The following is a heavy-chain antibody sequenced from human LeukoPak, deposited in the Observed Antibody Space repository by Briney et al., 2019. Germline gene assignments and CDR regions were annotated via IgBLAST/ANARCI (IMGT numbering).Heavy chain of an antibody. CDR2: ICYSGST. V-gene: IGHV4-59*01. Sequence: PSETLSLTCTVSGGSISNYYWSWIRQPPGEGLEWIGFICYSGSTNYNPSLKSRVTISVDTSKNQFSLKLTSVTAADTAVYYCARVYYSSSYDYWYFDLWGRGTLVTVSS. D-gene: IGHD6-13*01. J-gene: IGHJ2*01. CDR1: GGSISNYY. CDR3: ARVYYSSSYDYWYFDL.